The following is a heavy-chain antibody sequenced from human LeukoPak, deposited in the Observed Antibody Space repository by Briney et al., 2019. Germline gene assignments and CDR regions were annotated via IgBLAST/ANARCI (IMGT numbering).Heavy chain of an antibody. V-gene: IGHV4-39*07. CDR3: ARGGGVYIFASQPPSG. CDR2: IYYSGST. D-gene: IGHD5/OR15-5a*01. J-gene: IGHJ3*01. CDR1: GGSISSSSYY. Sequence: SETLSLTCTVSGGSISSSSYYWGWIRQPPGKGLEWIGSIYYSGSTYYNPSLKSRVTISVDTSKNQFSLKLSSVTAADTAVYYCARGGGVYIFASQPPSGWGQGTMVTVSS.